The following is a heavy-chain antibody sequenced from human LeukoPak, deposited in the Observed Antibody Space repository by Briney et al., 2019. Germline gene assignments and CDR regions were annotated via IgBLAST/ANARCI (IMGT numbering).Heavy chain of an antibody. V-gene: IGHV4-39*07. CDR3: VREGWQWLVHAFDI. CDR1: GGPISSSSYY. Sequence: PSETLSLTCTVSGGPISSSSYYWAWIRQPPGKGLEWIGSIHYSGSTYYNPSLQSRVTISIDTSKNQFSLKLRFVTAADTAVYYCVREGWQWLVHAFDIWGQGTMVTGSS. CDR2: IHYSGST. J-gene: IGHJ3*02. D-gene: IGHD6-19*01.